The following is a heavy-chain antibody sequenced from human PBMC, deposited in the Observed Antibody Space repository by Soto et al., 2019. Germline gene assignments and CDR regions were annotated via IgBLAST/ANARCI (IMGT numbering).Heavy chain of an antibody. CDR1: GFTFSSYA. Sequence: QVQLVESGGGVVQPGRSLRLSCAVSGFTFSSYAMHWVRQAPGKGLEWVAVISYDGSNKYYADSVKGRFTISRDNSKNTRYLQMNSLRAEDTAVYYCARPLWRDDYNWGYFDLWGRGTLVTVSS. D-gene: IGHD4-4*01. CDR3: ARPLWRDDYNWGYFDL. CDR2: ISYDGSNK. V-gene: IGHV3-30*14. J-gene: IGHJ2*01.